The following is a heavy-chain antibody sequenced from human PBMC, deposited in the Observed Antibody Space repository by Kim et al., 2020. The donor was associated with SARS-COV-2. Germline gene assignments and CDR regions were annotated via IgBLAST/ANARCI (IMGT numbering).Heavy chain of an antibody. CDR3: ARDLMVRGVRFSYGMDV. CDR1: GGSISSSNW. J-gene: IGHJ6*02. D-gene: IGHD3-10*01. CDR2: IYHSGST. V-gene: IGHV4-4*02. Sequence: LRETLSLTCAVSGGSISSSNWWSWVRQPPGKGLEWIGEIYHSGSTNYNPSLKSRVTISVDKSKNQFSLKLSSVTAADTAVYYCARDLMVRGVRFSYGMDVWGQGTTVTVSS.